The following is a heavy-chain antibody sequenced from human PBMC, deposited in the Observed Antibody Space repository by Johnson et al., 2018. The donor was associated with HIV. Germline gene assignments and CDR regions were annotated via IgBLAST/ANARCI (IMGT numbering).Heavy chain of an antibody. CDR1: GFTFDDYA. Sequence: VQLVESGGNLVQPGRSLRLSCTASGFTFDDYAMHWVRQAPGKGPEWVSGINWNGGSTGYADSVKGRFTISRDNSKNTLYLQMNSLRAEDTAVYYCARGEGRIPHAFDIWGQGTMVTVSS. CDR3: ARGEGRIPHAFDI. V-gene: IGHV3-9*01. CDR2: INWNGGST. J-gene: IGHJ3*02. D-gene: IGHD2-2*02.